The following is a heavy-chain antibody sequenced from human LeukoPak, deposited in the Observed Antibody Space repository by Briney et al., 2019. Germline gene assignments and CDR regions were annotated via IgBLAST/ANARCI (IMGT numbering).Heavy chain of an antibody. CDR2: IIPIFGTA. CDR1: GGTFSSYA. Sequence: ASVKVSCKASGGTFSSYAISWVRQAPGQGLEWMGGIIPIFGTANYAQKFQGRVTITADESTSTAYMELSSLRSEDTAWYYCARDIAAQGPGGAYCDYWGQGTLVTVSS. D-gene: IGHD3-16*01. CDR3: ARDIAAQGPGGAYCDY. V-gene: IGHV1-69*13. J-gene: IGHJ4*02.